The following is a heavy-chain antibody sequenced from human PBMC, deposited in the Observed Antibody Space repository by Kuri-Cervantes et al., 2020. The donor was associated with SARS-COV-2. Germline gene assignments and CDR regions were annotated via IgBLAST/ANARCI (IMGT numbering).Heavy chain of an antibody. Sequence: GESLKISCAASGFTFSSYEMNWVRQAPGKRLEWVSYISSSGSTIYYADSVKGGFTISRDNAKNSLYLQMNSLRAEDTAVYYCARDLSQGLLRNWGQGTLVTVSS. CDR1: GFTFSSYE. CDR3: ARDLSQGLLRN. J-gene: IGHJ4*02. D-gene: IGHD1-26*01. CDR2: ISSSGSTI. V-gene: IGHV3-48*03.